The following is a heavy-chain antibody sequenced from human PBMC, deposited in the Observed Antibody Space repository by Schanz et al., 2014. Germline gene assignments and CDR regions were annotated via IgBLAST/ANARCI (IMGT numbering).Heavy chain of an antibody. CDR1: GFTFSSYA. CDR2: INSNGGST. V-gene: IGHV3-64*01. J-gene: IGHJ4*02. D-gene: IGHD6-19*01. CDR3: ARGRAVAGTGYFDY. Sequence: EVQLVESGGGLVQPGGSLRLSCAASGFTFSSYAMHWVHQAPGKGLEYVSTINSNGGSTYYANSVKGRFSISRDNSKNTLYLQMGSLRAEDMAVYYCARGRAVAGTGYFDYWGQGTLXTVSS.